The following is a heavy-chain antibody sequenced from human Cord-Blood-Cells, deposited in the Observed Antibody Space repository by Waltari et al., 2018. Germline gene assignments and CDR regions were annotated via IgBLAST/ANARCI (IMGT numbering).Heavy chain of an antibody. V-gene: IGHV3-53*01. J-gene: IGHJ4*02. D-gene: IGHD2-2*01. CDR1: GITVSSNY. CDR3: ARGVTSCYYFDY. CDR2: LNSGGRT. Sequence: EVQLVGSGGGLIQPGGSLRLSCAASGITVSSNYMSWVRQDQGKGRRWVSILNSGGRTYYANSLRCRFTISEDNTNTTLYLQRKSLRDEDTAVYCCARGVTSCYYFDYWGQGTLVTVSS.